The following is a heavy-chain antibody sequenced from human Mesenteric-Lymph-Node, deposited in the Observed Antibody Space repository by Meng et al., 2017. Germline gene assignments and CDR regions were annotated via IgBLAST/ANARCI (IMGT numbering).Heavy chain of an antibody. CDR1: GCTFTSDG. Sequence: VPREESGSGVMKPGDSVSVTCTASGCTFTSDGISWGWTGQRQWQGLKGWINAYHGNTNYSKKYQGSVTTTTDTTTSTPYMVLRSLRSDAAAVYYCARGDDRGGYQRYNWFDSWGQGTLVTVSS. CDR2: INAYHGNT. D-gene: IGHD3-22*01. CDR3: ARGDDRGGYQRYNWFDS. V-gene: IGHV1-18*01. J-gene: IGHJ5*01.